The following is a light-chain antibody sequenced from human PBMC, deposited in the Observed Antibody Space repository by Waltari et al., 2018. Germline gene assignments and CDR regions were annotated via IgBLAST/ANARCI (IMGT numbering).Light chain of an antibody. CDR3: CLYTTNFYV. Sequence: QSALTQPPSVSGSPGQLVTISCPGTSTDVGPFDCVPWYQQPPGTAPKLVIFEVSNRPAGVPDRFSGSASGNTASLTISGLQAEDEADYYCCLYTTNFYVFAPATKVTVL. V-gene: IGLV2-18*01. CDR2: EVS. CDR1: STDVGPFDC. J-gene: IGLJ1*01.